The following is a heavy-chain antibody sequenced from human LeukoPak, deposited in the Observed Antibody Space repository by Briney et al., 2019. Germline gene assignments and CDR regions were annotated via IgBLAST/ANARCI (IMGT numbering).Heavy chain of an antibody. V-gene: IGHV1-18*01. CDR1: GYTFTSYG. Sequence: ASVKVSCKASGYTFTSYGISWLRQAPGQGLEWMGWISAYNGATNYAQKFQGRVTMSTDTSTSTAYMELRSLRSDDTAVYYCARDSSAWYGVLDYWGQGTLVTVSS. D-gene: IGHD6-19*01. CDR3: ARDSSAWYGVLDY. J-gene: IGHJ4*02. CDR2: ISAYNGAT.